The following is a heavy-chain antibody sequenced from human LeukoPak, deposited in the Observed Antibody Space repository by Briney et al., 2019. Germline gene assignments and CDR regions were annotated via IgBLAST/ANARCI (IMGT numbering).Heavy chain of an antibody. Sequence: ASVKVSCKTSGYTFTGYYMHWVRQPPGQGLEWMGWINPNSGGTNYAQKFQGRVTMTRDTSISTAYMELSRLRSDDTAVYYCARDLNSSGWYGGAFDIWGQGTMVTVSS. J-gene: IGHJ3*02. CDR1: GYTFTGYY. CDR3: ARDLNSSGWYGGAFDI. V-gene: IGHV1-2*02. CDR2: INPNSGGT. D-gene: IGHD6-19*01.